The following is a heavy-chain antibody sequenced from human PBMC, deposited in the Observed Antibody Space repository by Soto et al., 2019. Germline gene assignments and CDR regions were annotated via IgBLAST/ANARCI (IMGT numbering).Heavy chain of an antibody. Sequence: SETLSLTCFVSGYPITSGGYYWIWIRHHPGKGLEWIGSFYSSGSIIYNPSLRSRVSISGDTSSNQFSMSLTSVTAADTARYYCARMYSSGSGWFHPWGQGTLVTVSS. CDR1: GYPITSGGYY. CDR2: FYSSGSI. V-gene: IGHV4-31*03. D-gene: IGHD6-19*01. J-gene: IGHJ5*02. CDR3: ARMYSSGSGWFHP.